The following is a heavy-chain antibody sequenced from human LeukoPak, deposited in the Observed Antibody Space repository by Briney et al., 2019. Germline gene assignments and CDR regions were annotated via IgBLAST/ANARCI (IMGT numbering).Heavy chain of an antibody. Sequence: SETLSLTCTVPGGSISSYYWSWIRQPPGKGLEWFGYIYYSGSTNYNPSLKSRVTISVDTSKNQFSLKLSSVTAADTAVHYCARAKLLVYYYYMDVWGKGTTVTVSS. V-gene: IGHV4-59*01. CDR1: GGSISSYY. J-gene: IGHJ6*03. D-gene: IGHD3-10*01. CDR3: ARAKLLVYYYYMDV. CDR2: IYYSGST.